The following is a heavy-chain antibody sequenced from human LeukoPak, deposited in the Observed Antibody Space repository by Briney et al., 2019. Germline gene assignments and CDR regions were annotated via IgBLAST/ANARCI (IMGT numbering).Heavy chain of an antibody. D-gene: IGHD3-9*01. Sequence: SETLSLTCTVSGGSISSYYWSWIRQPPGKGLEWIGYIYYSGSTNYNPSLKSRVTISVDTSKNQFSLNLNSVTAADTAIYYCARGRQYYDTLTGYYSFNWFDPWGQGTLVTASS. V-gene: IGHV4-59*01. CDR1: GGSISSYY. CDR3: ARGRQYYDTLTGYYSFNWFDP. J-gene: IGHJ5*02. CDR2: IYYSGST.